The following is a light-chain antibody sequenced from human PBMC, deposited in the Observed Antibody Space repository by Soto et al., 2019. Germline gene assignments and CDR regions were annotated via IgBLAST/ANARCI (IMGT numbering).Light chain of an antibody. V-gene: IGKV1-39*01. CDR2: SAS. J-gene: IGKJ1*01. CDR1: QNIRTY. CDR3: QQYNGYSWT. Sequence: QMTQSPYSLSASVGDSVTITCRASQNIRTYLNWYQQKPGRAPKLLIHSASALPSGVPSRFSGSGSGTDFTLTINSLQPEDFATYYCQQYNGYSWTFGQGTKVDIK.